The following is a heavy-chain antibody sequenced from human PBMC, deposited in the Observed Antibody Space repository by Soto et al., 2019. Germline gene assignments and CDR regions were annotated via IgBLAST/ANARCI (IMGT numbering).Heavy chain of an antibody. Sequence: PGGSLRLSCEASGFTFSSYAMSWVRQAPGKGLEWVSAISGSGGSTYYADSVKGRFTISRDNSKNTLYLQMNSLRAEDTAVYYCAKTWGYCSSTSCGDAFDIWRQGTMVTVSS. CDR1: GFTFSSYA. D-gene: IGHD2-2*01. V-gene: IGHV3-23*01. J-gene: IGHJ3*02. CDR2: ISGSGGST. CDR3: AKTWGYCSSTSCGDAFDI.